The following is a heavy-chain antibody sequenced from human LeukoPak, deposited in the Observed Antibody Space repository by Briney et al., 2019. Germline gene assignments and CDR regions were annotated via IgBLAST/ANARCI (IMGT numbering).Heavy chain of an antibody. Sequence: KSSQTLSLTCTVSGGSISSGGYYWSWIRQHPGKGLEWIGYIYYSGSTYYNPSLKSRVTISVDTFKNQFSLKLSSVTAADTAVYYCARAKRWLRNPQYYFDYWGQGTLVTVSS. CDR3: ARAKRWLRNPQYYFDY. CDR2: IYYSGST. CDR1: GGSISSGGYY. J-gene: IGHJ4*02. V-gene: IGHV4-31*03. D-gene: IGHD5-12*01.